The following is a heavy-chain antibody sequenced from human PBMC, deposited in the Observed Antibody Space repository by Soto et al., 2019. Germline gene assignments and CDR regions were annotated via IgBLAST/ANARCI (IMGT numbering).Heavy chain of an antibody. CDR2: IIPIFGTA. CDR3: AGGYSYGYPVSGRVIWYFDL. Sequence: QVQLVQSGAEVKKPGSSVKVSCKASGGTFSSYAISWVRQAPGQGLEWMGGIIPIFGTANYAKKFQGRVTITADESTSTAYMELSSLRPEDTAVYYCAGGYSYGYPVSGRVIWYFDLWGRGTLVTVSS. CDR1: GGTFSSYA. V-gene: IGHV1-69*01. J-gene: IGHJ2*01. D-gene: IGHD5-18*01.